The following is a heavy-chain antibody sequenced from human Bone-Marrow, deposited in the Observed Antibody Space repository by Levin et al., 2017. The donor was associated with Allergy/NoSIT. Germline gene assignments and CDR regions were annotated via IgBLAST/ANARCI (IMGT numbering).Heavy chain of an antibody. Sequence: GESLKISCKASGFTFTKYYMHWVRQAPGQGLEWMGIINPIGGTTTYAQKFQGRVTMTRDTSTSTVSMELSSLRSQDTAVYYCAREDLRAFDYWGQGTLVTVSS. J-gene: IGHJ4*02. CDR1: GFTFTKYY. CDR2: INPIGGTT. CDR3: AREDLRAFDY. D-gene: IGHD3-16*01. V-gene: IGHV1-46*01.